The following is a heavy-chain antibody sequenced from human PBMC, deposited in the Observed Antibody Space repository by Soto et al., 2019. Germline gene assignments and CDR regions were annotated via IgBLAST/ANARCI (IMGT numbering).Heavy chain of an antibody. J-gene: IGHJ5*02. V-gene: IGHV1-69*01. CDR3: ARGPSDYYDSGSRFDL. CDR2: IIPIFGTA. CDR1: GDTISIYA. D-gene: IGHD3-22*01. Sequence: PLNVSWKAVGDTISIYASSWLRQKTGQGLEWMGGIIPIFGTANYAQKFQGRVTITADESTSTAYMELSSLRSEDTAVYYCARGPSDYYDSGSRFDLCGQGTLVTVSS.